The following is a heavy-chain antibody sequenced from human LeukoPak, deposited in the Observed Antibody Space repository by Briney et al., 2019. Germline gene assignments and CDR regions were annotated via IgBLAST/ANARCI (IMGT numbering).Heavy chain of an antibody. V-gene: IGHV1-18*01. CDR1: GYTFTSYG. Sequence: ASVTVSCTASGYTFTSYGISWVRQAPGQGLEWMGWISAYNGNTNYAQKLQGRVTMTTDTSTSTAYMELRSLRSDDTAVYYCARAGGLAVGYGAFDYWGQGTLVTVSS. CDR2: ISAYNGNT. J-gene: IGHJ4*02. D-gene: IGHD4/OR15-4a*01. CDR3: ARAGGLAVGYGAFDY.